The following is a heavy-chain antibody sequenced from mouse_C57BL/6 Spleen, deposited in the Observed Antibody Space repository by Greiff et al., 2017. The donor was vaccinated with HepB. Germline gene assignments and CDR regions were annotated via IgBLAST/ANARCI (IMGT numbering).Heavy chain of an antibody. V-gene: IGHV5-17*01. D-gene: IGHD1-1*01. J-gene: IGHJ2*01. CDR2: ISSGSSTI. CDR1: GFTFSDYG. Sequence: DVQLQESGGGLVKPGGSLKLSCAASGFTFSDYGMHWVRQAPEKGLEWVAYISSGSSTIYYADTVKGRFTISRDNAKNTLFLQMTSLRSEDTAMYYCAREDYYGSSRYYFDYWGQGTTLTVSS. CDR3: AREDYYGSSRYYFDY.